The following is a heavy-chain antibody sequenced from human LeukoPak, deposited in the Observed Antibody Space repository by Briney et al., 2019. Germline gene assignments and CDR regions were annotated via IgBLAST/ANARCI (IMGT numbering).Heavy chain of an antibody. CDR1: GFTFSSYA. CDR3: ATREGYCSSTSCYGDYFDY. V-gene: IGHV3-23*01. CDR2: ISGSGGST. D-gene: IGHD2-2*01. J-gene: IGHJ4*02. Sequence: GGSLRLSCAASGFTFSSYAMSWVRQAPGKGLEWVSAISGSGGSTYYADSVKGRFTISSDNSKNTLYLQMNSLRAEDTAVYYCATREGYCSSTSCYGDYFDYWGQGTLVTVSS.